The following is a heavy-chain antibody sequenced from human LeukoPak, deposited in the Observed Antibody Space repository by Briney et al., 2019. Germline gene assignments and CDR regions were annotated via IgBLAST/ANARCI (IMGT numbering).Heavy chain of an antibody. D-gene: IGHD3-22*01. Sequence: SETLSLTCTVSGGSISTYYWSWIRQPPGKGLEWIGYIYYTGSTNYNPSLKSRVTISVDTSKNQFSLKLSSMTAADTAVYYCARELRYDNSDSGAFWGQGTVVTVSS. CDR3: ARELRYDNSDSGAF. V-gene: IGHV4-59*01. J-gene: IGHJ3*01. CDR1: GGSISTYY. CDR2: IYYTGST.